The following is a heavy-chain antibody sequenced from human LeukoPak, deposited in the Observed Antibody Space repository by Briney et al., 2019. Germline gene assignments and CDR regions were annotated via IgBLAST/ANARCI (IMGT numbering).Heavy chain of an antibody. CDR3: ARVRDPNWFDP. J-gene: IGHJ5*02. V-gene: IGHV4-34*01. CDR1: GGSFSGYY. Sequence: SETLSLTCAVYGGSFSGYYWSWTRQPPGKGLEWIGEINHSGSTNYNPSLKSRVTISVDTSKNQFSLKLSSVTAADTAVYYCARVRDPNWFDPWGQGTLVTVSS. CDR2: INHSGST.